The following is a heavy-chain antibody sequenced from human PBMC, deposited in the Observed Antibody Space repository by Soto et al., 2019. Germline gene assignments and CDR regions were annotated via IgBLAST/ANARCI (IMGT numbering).Heavy chain of an antibody. D-gene: IGHD2-15*01. J-gene: IGHJ5*02. Sequence: GGSLRLSCAASGFTVSSNYMSWVRQAPGKGLEWDSVIYSAGSTYYADPVKGRFTISRHYSKNTRYLQMNSVRAEDTAVYYWTRGYCSGGSCNWCDPWGQGTLVTVSS. CDR1: GFTVSSNY. CDR3: TRGYCSGGSCNWCDP. CDR2: IYSAGST. V-gene: IGHV3-53*04.